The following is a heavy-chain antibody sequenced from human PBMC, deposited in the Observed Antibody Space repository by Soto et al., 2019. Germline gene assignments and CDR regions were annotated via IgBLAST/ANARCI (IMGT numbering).Heavy chain of an antibody. D-gene: IGHD1-26*01. J-gene: IGHJ4*02. CDR1: GGSITTSSYY. Sequence: SETLSLTCTVSGGSITTSSYYWGWIRQSPGKGLEWIGSIYYSGRTYYSPSLKSRVTISVDTSKNQFSLKLSSVTAADTAVYYCARLGGSYAVPHFDYWGQGTLVTVSS. CDR3: ARLGGSYAVPHFDY. CDR2: IYYSGRT. V-gene: IGHV4-39*01.